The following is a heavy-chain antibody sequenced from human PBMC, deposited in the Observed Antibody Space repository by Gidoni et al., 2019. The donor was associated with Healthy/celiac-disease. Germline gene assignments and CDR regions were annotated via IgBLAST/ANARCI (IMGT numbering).Heavy chain of an antibody. Sequence: QVQLVQSGAEVKKPGASVKVSCKASGYTFTSYGISWVRQAPGQGLEWMGWISAYNGNTNYAQKLQGRVTMTTDTSTSTAYMELRSLRSDDTAVYYCARDRSVSGSYFGEAFDIWGQGTMVTVSS. CDR2: ISAYNGNT. D-gene: IGHD1-26*01. J-gene: IGHJ3*02. V-gene: IGHV1-18*01. CDR1: GYTFTSYG. CDR3: ARDRSVSGSYFGEAFDI.